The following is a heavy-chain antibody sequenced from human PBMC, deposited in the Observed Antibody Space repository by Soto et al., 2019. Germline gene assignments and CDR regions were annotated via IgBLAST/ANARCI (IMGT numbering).Heavy chain of an antibody. J-gene: IGHJ6*02. CDR2: INHSGST. D-gene: IGHD3-3*01. Sequence: PSETLSLTCAVYGGSFSGYYCSWIRQPPGKGLEWIGEINHSGSTNYNPSLKSRVTISVDTSKNQFSLKLSSVTAADTAVYYCARGRGYDFWSGYYRGDYYYYGMDVWGQGTTVTVSS. V-gene: IGHV4-34*01. CDR3: ARGRGYDFWSGYYRGDYYYYGMDV. CDR1: GGSFSGYY.